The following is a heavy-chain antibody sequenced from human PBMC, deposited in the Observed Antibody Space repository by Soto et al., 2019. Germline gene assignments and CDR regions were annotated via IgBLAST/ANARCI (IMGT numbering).Heavy chain of an antibody. V-gene: IGHV2-70*01. CDR1: GFSLSTSGMC. CDR3: ARLTFYGSGSYCGAFDI. D-gene: IGHD3-10*01. J-gene: IGHJ3*02. Sequence: SGPTLVNPTQTLTLTCTFSGFSLSTSGMCVSWIRQPPGKALEWLALIDWDDDKYYSTSLKTRLTISKDTSKNQVVLTMTNMDPGDTATYYYARLTFYGSGSYCGAFDIWGQGTMVTGSS. CDR2: IDWDDDK.